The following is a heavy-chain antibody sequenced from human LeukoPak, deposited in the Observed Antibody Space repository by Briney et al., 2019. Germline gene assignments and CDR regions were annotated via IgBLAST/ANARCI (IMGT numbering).Heavy chain of an antibody. D-gene: IGHD3-22*01. CDR2: ISYDGRNI. J-gene: IGHJ4*02. CDR1: GFIFDNYG. V-gene: IGHV3-30*18. CDR3: AKEYDPRGYSFLPGC. Sequence: PGRSLRLSCAASGFIFDNYGLHWVRQAPGKGLEWVSVISYDGRNIYYADSVKGRFTISRDNSKNTLYLQMNSLRAEDPAVYYCAKEYDPRGYSFLPGCWGQGTLVTVSS.